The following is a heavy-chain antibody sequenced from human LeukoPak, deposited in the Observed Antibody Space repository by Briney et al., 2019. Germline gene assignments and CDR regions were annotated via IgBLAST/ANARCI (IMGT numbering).Heavy chain of an antibody. V-gene: IGHV4-34*01. D-gene: IGHD6-19*01. Sequence: RTSETLSLTCAVYGGSFSGYYWSWIRQPPGKGLEWIGEINHSGGTNYNPSLKSRVTISVDTSKNQFSLKLSSVTAADTAVYYCARGLAVAGTTDYWGQGTLVTVSS. J-gene: IGHJ4*02. CDR3: ARGLAVAGTTDY. CDR1: GGSFSGYY. CDR2: INHSGGT.